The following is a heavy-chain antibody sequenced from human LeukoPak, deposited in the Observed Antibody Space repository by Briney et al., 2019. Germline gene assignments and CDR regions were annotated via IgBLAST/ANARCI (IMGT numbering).Heavy chain of an antibody. J-gene: IGHJ4*02. CDR1: GFIFSDYY. V-gene: IGHV3-11*01. CDR2: ISTSGSPT. CDR3: ARVKGSYSNYY. Sequence: GGSLRLSCAASGFIFSDYYMSWIRQAPGKGLEWVSYISTSGSPTYYVDSVKGRITISRDNAKNSLYLQMNSLRVDDTAVYYCARVKGSYSNYYWGQGTLVTVSS. D-gene: IGHD3-10*01.